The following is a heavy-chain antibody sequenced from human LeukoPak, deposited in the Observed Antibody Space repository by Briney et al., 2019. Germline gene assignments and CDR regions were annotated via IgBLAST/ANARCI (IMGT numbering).Heavy chain of an antibody. D-gene: IGHD3-22*01. J-gene: IGHJ3*02. CDR1: GYTFTSYG. CDR2: ISAYNGNT. V-gene: IGHV1-18*01. Sequence: ASVKVSCKASGYTFTSYGISWVRQAPGQGLEWMGWISAYNGNTNYAQKLQGRVTMTTDTSTSTAYMELRGLRSDDTAVYYCATPYYYDSSGYYYVGAFDIWGQGTMVTVSS. CDR3: ATPYYYDSSGYYYVGAFDI.